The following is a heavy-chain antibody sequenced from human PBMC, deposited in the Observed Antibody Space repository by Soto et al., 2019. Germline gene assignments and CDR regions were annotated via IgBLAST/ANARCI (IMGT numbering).Heavy chain of an antibody. V-gene: IGHV3-9*01. D-gene: IGHD6-13*01. CDR1: GFTFDDYD. CDR2: INWNSGSI. J-gene: IGHJ1*01. CDR3: VKDESINWYSGHFRH. Sequence: GGSLRLSCAASGFTFDDYDMNWVRQVPGQGLEWVSGINWNSGSIGYGDSVKGRFAISRDNAKNTLHLQMNSLSAEDTAFYYCVKDESINWYSGHFRHWGQGTLVTVSS.